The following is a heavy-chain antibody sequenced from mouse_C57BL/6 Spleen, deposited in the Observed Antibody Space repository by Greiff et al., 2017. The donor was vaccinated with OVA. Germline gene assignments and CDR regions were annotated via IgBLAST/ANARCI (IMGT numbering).Heavy chain of an antibody. CDR3: AREGELGHAMDY. CDR1: GYTFTSYG. CDR2: IYPRSGNT. Sequence: VKLVESGAELARPGASVKLSCKASGYTFTSYGISWVKQRTGQGLEWIGEIYPRSGNTYYNEKFKGKATLTADKSSSTAYMELRSLTSEDSAVYFCAREGELGHAMDYWGQGTSVTVSS. D-gene: IGHD4-1*01. J-gene: IGHJ4*01. V-gene: IGHV1-81*01.